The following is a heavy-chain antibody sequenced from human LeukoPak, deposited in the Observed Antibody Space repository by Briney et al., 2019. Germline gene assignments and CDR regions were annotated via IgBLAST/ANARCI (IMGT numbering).Heavy chain of an antibody. CDR2: IKSKTDGWTT. J-gene: IGHJ3*02. Sequence: GGSLRLSCAASGFTFSNAWMSWVRQAPGKGLEWVGRIKSKTDGWTTDYAAPVKGRFTISRDDSKNTLYLQMNSLKTEDTAVYYCTTADSSGYYYVGDAFDIWGQGTMVTVSS. CDR3: TTADSSGYYYVGDAFDI. D-gene: IGHD3-22*01. V-gene: IGHV3-15*01. CDR1: GFTFSNAW.